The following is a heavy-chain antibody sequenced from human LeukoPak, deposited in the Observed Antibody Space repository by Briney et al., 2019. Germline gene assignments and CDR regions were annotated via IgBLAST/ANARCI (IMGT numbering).Heavy chain of an antibody. CDR1: GGSISSYY. Sequence: SETLSLTCTVSGGSISSYYWSWIRQPAGKGLEWIGRIYTSGSTNYNPSLKSRVTMSVDTSKNQFSLKLSSVTAADTAVYYCARGPLGRRYYYYGMDVWGQGTTVTVSS. D-gene: IGHD1-26*01. CDR3: ARGPLGRRYYYYGMDV. CDR2: IYTSGST. V-gene: IGHV4-4*07. J-gene: IGHJ6*02.